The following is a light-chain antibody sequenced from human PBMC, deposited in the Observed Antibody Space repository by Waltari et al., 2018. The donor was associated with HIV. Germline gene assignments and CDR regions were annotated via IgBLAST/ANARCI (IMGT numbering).Light chain of an antibody. V-gene: IGLV1-40*01. J-gene: IGLJ3*02. CDR3: QSYDNSLNGWV. CDR2: NNN. Sequence: QSTLTQPPSVSGAPGQWVTISCTGSSANNGAGHDVQWFQQVPGTAPKLLIYNNNDRPSGVPDRFSGSKSGTSASLAITGLQAEDESDYYCQSYDNSLNGWVFGGGTKLTVL. CDR1: SANNGAGHD.